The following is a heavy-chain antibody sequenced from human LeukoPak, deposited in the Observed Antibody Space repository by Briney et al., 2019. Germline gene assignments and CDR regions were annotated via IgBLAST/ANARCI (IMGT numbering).Heavy chain of an antibody. CDR3: ARDVGYGDP. Sequence: GASVKVSCKASGYTFTTYAMHWVRQAPGQRLEWMGWVNTGNGNTKYSQNFQGRVTITRDTSASTAYMELSSLTSKDTAEYYCARDVGYGDPWGQGTLVTVSS. V-gene: IGHV1-3*04. CDR1: GYTFTTYA. J-gene: IGHJ5*02. D-gene: IGHD4-17*01. CDR2: VNTGNGNT.